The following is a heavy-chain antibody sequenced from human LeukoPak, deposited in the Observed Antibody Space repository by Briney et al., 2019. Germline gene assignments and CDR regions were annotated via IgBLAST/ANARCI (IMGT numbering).Heavy chain of an antibody. Sequence: SQTLSLXCTVSGGSISSGSYYWSWIRQPAGKGLEWIGRIYTSGITNYNPSLKSRVTISVDTSKNQFSLKLSSVTAADTAVYYCAGSTYYDFWSGYYRDYYYYYMDVWGKGTTVTVSS. J-gene: IGHJ6*03. V-gene: IGHV4-61*02. CDR1: GGSISSGSYY. CDR2: IYTSGIT. CDR3: AGSTYYDFWSGYYRDYYYYYMDV. D-gene: IGHD3-3*01.